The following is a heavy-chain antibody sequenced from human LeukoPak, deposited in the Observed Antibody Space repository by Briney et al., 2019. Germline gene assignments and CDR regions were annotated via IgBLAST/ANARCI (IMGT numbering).Heavy chain of an antibody. CDR2: VSGNNGNT. CDR3: ARVLGDYYYYGMDV. V-gene: IGHV1-18*01. J-gene: IGHJ6*02. CDR1: GYTFTTYG. Sequence: ASVKVSCKASGYTFTTYGISWVRQAPGQGLEWMGWVSGNNGNTNYAQKLQGRVTMTTDTSTSTAYMELRSLRSDDTAVYYCARVLGDYYYYGMDVWGQGTTVTVSS.